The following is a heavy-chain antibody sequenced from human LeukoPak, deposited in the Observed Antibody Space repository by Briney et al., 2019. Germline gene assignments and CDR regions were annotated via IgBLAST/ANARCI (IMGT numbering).Heavy chain of an antibody. J-gene: IGHJ4*02. Sequence: ASVKVSCKASGYTFTDYYIHWVRQAPGQGLEWMGWINPNSGGTSYAQKFQGRVTMTRDTSISTAYMELSRLRSDDTAVYYCAIAGITAAGSFDYWGQGTLVTVSS. D-gene: IGHD6-13*01. CDR3: AIAGITAAGSFDY. V-gene: IGHV1-2*02. CDR1: GYTFTDYY. CDR2: INPNSGGT.